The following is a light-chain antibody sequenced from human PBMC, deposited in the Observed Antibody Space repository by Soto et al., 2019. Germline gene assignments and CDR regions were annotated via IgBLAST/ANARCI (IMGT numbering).Light chain of an antibody. J-gene: IGKJ1*01. V-gene: IGKV1-5*03. Sequence: DIQMTRSPSTLSASVVDRVTITFRASQSISVWLAWYQQKAGKAPNLLIYKASRLESGVPSRFSGSGSETEFTLTISGLQPGDSATYYCQQYNSYSPTFGQGTKVDIK. CDR3: QQYNSYSPT. CDR2: KAS. CDR1: QSISVW.